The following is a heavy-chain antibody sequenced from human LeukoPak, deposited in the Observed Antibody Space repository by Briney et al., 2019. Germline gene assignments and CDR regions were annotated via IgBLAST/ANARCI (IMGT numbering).Heavy chain of an antibody. V-gene: IGHV5-51*01. D-gene: IGHD3-22*01. CDR1: GYIFTNYR. J-gene: IGHJ4*02. CDR3: ARFDEGFYYDDTGFNF. Sequence: GESLKISCRASGYIFTNYRIAWVRQKPGKGLEWMGIIYPGDSETTYSPSFQGQVTISADKSIRAAYLQRDTLTASDTAMYYCARFDEGFYYDDTGFNFWGQGTLVTVSS. CDR2: IYPGDSET.